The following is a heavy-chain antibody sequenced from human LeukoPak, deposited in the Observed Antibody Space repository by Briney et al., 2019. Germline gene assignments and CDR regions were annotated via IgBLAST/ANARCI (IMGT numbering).Heavy chain of an antibody. Sequence: SETLSLTCTVSGGPLRSFYWSWIRQPPGKGLEWIGYIFYSGSTNYNPSLKSRVTISVDTSKNQFSLKLSSVTAADTAVYYCARHGSGYYFFDYWGQGTLVTVSS. J-gene: IGHJ4*02. CDR1: GGPLRSFY. D-gene: IGHD3-3*01. CDR2: IFYSGST. V-gene: IGHV4-59*08. CDR3: ARHGSGYYFFDY.